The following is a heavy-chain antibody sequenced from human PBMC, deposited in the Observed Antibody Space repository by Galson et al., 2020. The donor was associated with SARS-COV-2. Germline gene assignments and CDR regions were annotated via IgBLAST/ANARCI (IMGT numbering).Heavy chain of an antibody. Sequence: SETLSLTCTVSGGSISSYYWSWIRQPPGKGLEWIGYIYYSGSTNYNPSLKSRVTISVDTSKNQFSLKLSSVTAADTAVYYCARVGYGGYFPHYYFDYWGQGTLVTVSS. CDR3: ARVGYGGYFPHYYFDY. CDR2: IYYSGST. CDR1: GGSISSYY. D-gene: IGHD5-12*01. J-gene: IGHJ4*02. V-gene: IGHV4-59*08.